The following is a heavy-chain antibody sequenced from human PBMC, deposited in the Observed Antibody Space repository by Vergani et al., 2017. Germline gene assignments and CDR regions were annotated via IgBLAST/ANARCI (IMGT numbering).Heavy chain of an antibody. J-gene: IGHJ3*02. V-gene: IGHV4-31*03. Sequence: QVQLQESGPGLVKPSQTLSLTCTVSGGSISSGGYYWSWIRQHPGKGLEWIGYIYYSGSTYYNPSLKSRVTISVDTSKNQFSLKLSSVTAADTAVYYCAREDDSSGYYPDAFDIWGQGTMVTVSS. CDR2: IYYSGST. CDR3: AREDDSSGYYPDAFDI. D-gene: IGHD3-22*01. CDR1: GGSISSGGYY.